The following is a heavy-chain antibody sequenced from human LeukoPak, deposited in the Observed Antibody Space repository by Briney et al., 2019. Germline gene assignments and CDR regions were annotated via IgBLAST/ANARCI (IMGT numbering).Heavy chain of an antibody. J-gene: IGHJ6*02. D-gene: IGHD1-26*01. Sequence: ASVKVSCKASGYSFIDFFMHWVRQAPGQGLEWMGWINPNSGGTNYAQKFHGRVTMTRDTSISTAYMELTRLTSDDMAVYYCAGIVGTTTFPYYGMDVWGQGTRSPSP. V-gene: IGHV1-2*02. CDR2: INPNSGGT. CDR1: GYSFIDFF. CDR3: AGIVGTTTFPYYGMDV.